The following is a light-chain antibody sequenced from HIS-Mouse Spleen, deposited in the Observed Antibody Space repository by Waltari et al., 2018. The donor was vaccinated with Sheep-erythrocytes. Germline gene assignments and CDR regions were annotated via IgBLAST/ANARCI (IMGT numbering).Light chain of an antibody. CDR2: EGS. CDR3: CSYAGSSTPWV. Sequence: QSALTQPASVSGSPGQSITISCTGTSSDVGSYNLVSWYQPHPGKAPKLRISEGSKRPSGVSNRFSGSKSGNPASLTISGLQAEDEADYYCCSYAGSSTPWVFGGGTKLTVL. J-gene: IGLJ3*02. V-gene: IGLV2-23*01. CDR1: SSDVGSYNL.